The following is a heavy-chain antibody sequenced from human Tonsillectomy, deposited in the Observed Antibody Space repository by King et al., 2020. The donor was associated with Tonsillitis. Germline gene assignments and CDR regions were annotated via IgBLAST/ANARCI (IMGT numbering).Heavy chain of an antibody. CDR3: ARGGTVADGYYYMDV. J-gene: IGHJ6*03. D-gene: IGHD6-19*01. CDR2: IYYTGST. V-gene: IGHV4-59*01. Sequence: QLQESGPGLVKPSETLSLTCTVSGGSISSYYWSWIRQPPGKGLEWIGYIYYTGSTNYKSSLKSRVTISGDTSKNQFSLRLTSVTAADTAVYYCARGGTVADGYYYMDVWGNGTTVTVSS. CDR1: GGSISSYY.